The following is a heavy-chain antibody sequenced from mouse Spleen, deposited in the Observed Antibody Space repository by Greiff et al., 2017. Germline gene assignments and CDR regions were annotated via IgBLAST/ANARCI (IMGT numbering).Heavy chain of an antibody. CDR1: GFTFSDYG. CDR3: ARPTMIGAMDY. Sequence: EVHLVESGGGLVKPGGSLKLSCAASGFTFSDYGMHWVRQAPEKGLEWVAYISSGSSTIYYADTVKGRFTISRDNAKNTLFLQMTSLRSEDTAMYYCARPTMIGAMDYWGQGTSVTVSS. J-gene: IGHJ4*01. CDR2: ISSGSSTI. D-gene: IGHD2-4*01. V-gene: IGHV5-17*01.